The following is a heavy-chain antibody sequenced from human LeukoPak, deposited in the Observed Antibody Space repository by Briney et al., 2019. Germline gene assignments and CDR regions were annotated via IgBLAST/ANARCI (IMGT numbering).Heavy chain of an antibody. V-gene: IGHV3-53*01. Sequence: GGSLRLSCAASGLTVSSNYMTWVRQAPGKGLEWVSNIYAGGDTHYADSVRGRFTISRDNSNNTLYLQMNSLRAVDTAVYYCARYTFRAVDIWGQGTMVTVSS. CDR1: GLTVSSNY. CDR3: ARYTFRAVDI. CDR2: IYAGGDT. J-gene: IGHJ3*02. D-gene: IGHD3-16*01.